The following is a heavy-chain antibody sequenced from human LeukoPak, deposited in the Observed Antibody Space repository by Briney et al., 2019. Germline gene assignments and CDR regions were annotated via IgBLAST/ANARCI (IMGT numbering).Heavy chain of an antibody. CDR2: IYYSGST. CDR3: ARPDILTGYAFDI. D-gene: IGHD3-9*01. CDR1: GYSISSGYY. Sequence: PSETLSLTCTVSGYSISSGYYWGWIRQPPGKGLEWIGSIYYSGSTYYNPSLKSRVTISVDTSKNQFSLKLSSVTAADTAVYYCARPDILTGYAFDIWGQGTMVTVSS. V-gene: IGHV4-38-2*02. J-gene: IGHJ3*02.